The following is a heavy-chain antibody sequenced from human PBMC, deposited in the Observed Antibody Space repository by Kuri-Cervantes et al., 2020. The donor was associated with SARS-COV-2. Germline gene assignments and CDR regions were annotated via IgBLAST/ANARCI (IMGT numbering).Heavy chain of an antibody. Sequence: GESLKISCAASGFTFSSYEMNWVRQAPGKGLEWVSYISSSGSTIYYADSVKGRFTISRDNAKNSLYLQMNSLRAEDTAAYYCRIYFLEWSLDYWGQGTLVTVSS. V-gene: IGHV3-48*03. CDR1: GFTFSSYE. CDR2: ISSSGSTI. D-gene: IGHD3-3*01. CDR3: RIYFLEWSLDY. J-gene: IGHJ4*02.